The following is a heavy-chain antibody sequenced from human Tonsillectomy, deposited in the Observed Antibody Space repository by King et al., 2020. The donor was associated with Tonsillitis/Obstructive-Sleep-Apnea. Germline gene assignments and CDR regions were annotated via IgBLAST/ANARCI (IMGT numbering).Heavy chain of an antibody. Sequence: QLVQSGGGVVQPGRSLRLSCAASGFTFSSYAMHWVRQAPGQGLEWMAVISYDGRNTNYADSVKGRFTITRDNSKNTLYLQMHSLRPEDTAVYYCARRENYGRSNYYPHWGQGTLVTVSS. J-gene: IGHJ4*02. CDR1: GFTFSSYA. V-gene: IGHV3-30*04. CDR2: ISYDGRNT. D-gene: IGHD3-22*01. CDR3: ARRENYGRSNYYPH.